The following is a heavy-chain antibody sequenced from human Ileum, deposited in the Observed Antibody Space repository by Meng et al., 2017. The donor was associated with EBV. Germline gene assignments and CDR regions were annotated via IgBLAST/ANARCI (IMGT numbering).Heavy chain of an antibody. J-gene: IGHJ5*02. V-gene: IGHV4-39*01. CDR2: IYYSGRT. D-gene: IGHD6-13*01. Sequence: LELQESGPGLVKPSETLSLHCTVSGGPINSSSYYWGWIRQPPGKGLEWIGSIYYSGRTYYNPSLKSRVTISVDTSKNQFSLKLSSVTAADTAVYYCARPIAAAGWFDPWGQGTLVTVSS. CDR1: GGPINSSSYY. CDR3: ARPIAAAGWFDP.